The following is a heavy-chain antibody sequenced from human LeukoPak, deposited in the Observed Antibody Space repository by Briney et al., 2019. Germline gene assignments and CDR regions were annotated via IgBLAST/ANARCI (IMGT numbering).Heavy chain of an antibody. CDR3: ARGRYGSGSYYYYYGMDV. CDR2: TYYRSKWYN. Sequence: QTLSLTCAISGDNVSSKSAAWNWIRQSPSRGLEWLGRTYYRSKWYNDYAVSVKSRITIDPDTSKNQFSLQLNSVTPEDTAVYYCARGRYGSGSYYYYYGMDVWSQGTTVTVSS. J-gene: IGHJ6*02. D-gene: IGHD3-10*01. CDR1: GDNVSSKSAA. V-gene: IGHV6-1*01.